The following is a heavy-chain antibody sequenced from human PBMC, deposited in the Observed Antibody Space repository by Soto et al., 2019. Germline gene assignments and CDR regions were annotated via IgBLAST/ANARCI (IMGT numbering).Heavy chain of an antibody. D-gene: IGHD3-22*01. Sequence: AAVKVSGKASGYTFTNYGINWVRQAPGHGLEWMGWISAYNGNKRFAQKFQGRVTMTTDASTSTAYMELRNLRSDDTAVYYCAKPNSVNYYDASGYHDAFDFWGQGTMVTVSS. V-gene: IGHV1-18*04. J-gene: IGHJ3*01. CDR3: AKPNSVNYYDASGYHDAFDF. CDR2: ISAYNGNK. CDR1: GYTFTNYG.